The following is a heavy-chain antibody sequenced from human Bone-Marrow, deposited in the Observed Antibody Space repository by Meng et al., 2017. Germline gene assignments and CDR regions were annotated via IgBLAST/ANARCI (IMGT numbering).Heavy chain of an antibody. Sequence: GESLKISCAASEFTFSSYAMHWVRQAPGKGLEWVAVISYDGSNKYYADSVKGRFPISRDNSKNTLYLQMNSLRAEDTAVYYRARDMGYYDSSGYFDYWGQGTLVTVSS. CDR3: ARDMGYYDSSGYFDY. CDR2: ISYDGSNK. J-gene: IGHJ4*02. D-gene: IGHD3-22*01. V-gene: IGHV3-30*01. CDR1: EFTFSSYA.